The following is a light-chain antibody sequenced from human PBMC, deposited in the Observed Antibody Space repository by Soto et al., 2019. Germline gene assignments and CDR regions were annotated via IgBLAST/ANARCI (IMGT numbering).Light chain of an antibody. Sequence: QSALTQPASVSGSPGQSITISCTGTSSDVGAYNYVSWYQQHPGKAPKLMISGVSNRPSGVSNRFSGSKPGNTASLTISGLQADDEADYYCSSYTGSSTPWVFGGGTKLTVL. V-gene: IGLV2-14*01. CDR2: GVS. CDR1: SSDVGAYNY. CDR3: SSYTGSSTPWV. J-gene: IGLJ3*02.